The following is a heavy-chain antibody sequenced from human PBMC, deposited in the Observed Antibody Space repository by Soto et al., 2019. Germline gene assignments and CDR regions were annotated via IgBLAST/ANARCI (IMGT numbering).Heavy chain of an antibody. J-gene: IGHJ4*02. Sequence: PGGSLSLSCAASGFTFSSYGMHWVRQAPGKGLEWVSAICGSGGSTYYADSVKGRFTISRDNSKNTLYLQMNSLRAEDTAVYYCAKEAYYDFWSGYYPVDYWGQGTLVTVSS. CDR2: ICGSGGST. CDR1: GFTFSSYG. D-gene: IGHD3-3*01. CDR3: AKEAYYDFWSGYYPVDY. V-gene: IGHV3-23*01.